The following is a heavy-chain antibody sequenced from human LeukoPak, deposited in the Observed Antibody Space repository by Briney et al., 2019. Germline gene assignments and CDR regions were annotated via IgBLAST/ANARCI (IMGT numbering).Heavy chain of an antibody. Sequence: SETLSLTCTVSGGSISSYYWSWIRQPPGKGLEWIGYIYYSGSTNYNPSLKSRVTMSVDTSKNQFSLKLSSVTAADTAVYYCARSPDVLPWFGESLNWFDPWRQGTLVTVSS. V-gene: IGHV4-59*08. D-gene: IGHD3-10*01. CDR2: IYYSGST. CDR1: GGSISSYY. CDR3: ARSPDVLPWFGESLNWFDP. J-gene: IGHJ5*02.